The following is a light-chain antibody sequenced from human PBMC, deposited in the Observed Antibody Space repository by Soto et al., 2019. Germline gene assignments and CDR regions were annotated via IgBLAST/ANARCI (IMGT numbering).Light chain of an antibody. Sequence: EIVLTQSPATLSVYPGERATLSCRASQSVSSNLAWYQQKPGQAPRLLIYGASNRATGIPDRFSGSGSGTDFTLTISRLEPEDFAVYYCQQYGSSGTFGQGTKV. J-gene: IGKJ1*01. CDR2: GAS. CDR3: QQYGSSGT. V-gene: IGKV3-20*01. CDR1: QSVSSN.